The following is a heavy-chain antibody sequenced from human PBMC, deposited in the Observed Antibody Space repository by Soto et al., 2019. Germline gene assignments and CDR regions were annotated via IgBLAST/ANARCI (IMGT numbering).Heavy chain of an antibody. D-gene: IGHD3-3*02. CDR3: AKDPSSRIDYYYYYGMDV. CDR2: ISGSGGST. V-gene: IGHV3-23*01. J-gene: IGHJ6*02. CDR1: GFTFSSYA. Sequence: AGGSLRLSCAASGFTFSSYAMSWVRQAPGKGLEWVSAISGSGGSTYYADSVKGRFTISRDNSKNTLYLQMNSLRAEDTAVYYCAKDPSSRIDYYYYYGMDVWGQGTTVTVSS.